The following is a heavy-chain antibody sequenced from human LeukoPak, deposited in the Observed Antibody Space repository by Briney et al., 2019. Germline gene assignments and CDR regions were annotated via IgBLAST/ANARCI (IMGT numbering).Heavy chain of an antibody. Sequence: ASVRVSCKASGYTFNNYAVSWVRQAPGQGLEWLGCIYPSIGNTDYAKNVQGRVTMTTDTSTNTAYIELMSLRSDDTAVYYCAREGDYFGSGGYSKDWGQGTLVTVSS. J-gene: IGHJ4*02. CDR3: AREGDYFGSGGYSKD. CDR1: GYTFNNYA. V-gene: IGHV1-18*01. CDR2: IYPSIGNT. D-gene: IGHD3-10*01.